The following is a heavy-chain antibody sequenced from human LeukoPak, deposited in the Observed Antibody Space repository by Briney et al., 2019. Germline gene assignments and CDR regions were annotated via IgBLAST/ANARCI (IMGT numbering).Heavy chain of an antibody. CDR2: MNPNSGNT. J-gene: IGHJ6*02. Sequence: GASVKVSCKASGYTFTGYYMHWVRQAPGQGLEWMGWMNPNSGNTGYAQKFQGRVTMTRNTSISTAYMELSSLRSEDTAVYYCARRNDFWSGSVRIFYGMDVWGQGTTVTVSS. CDR1: GYTFTGYY. D-gene: IGHD3-3*01. V-gene: IGHV1-8*02. CDR3: ARRNDFWSGSVRIFYGMDV.